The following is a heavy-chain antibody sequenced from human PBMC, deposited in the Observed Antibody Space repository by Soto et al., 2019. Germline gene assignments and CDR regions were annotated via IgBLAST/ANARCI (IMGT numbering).Heavy chain of an antibody. D-gene: IGHD1-26*01. CDR3: ARDPQWELTYYYYYGMDV. CDR1: GFTFSIYA. V-gene: IGHV3-30-3*01. Sequence: PGGSLSLSCAASGFTFSIYAMHWVRHAPGKGLEWVAVISYDGSNKYYADSVKGRFTISRDNSKNTLYLQMNSLRAEDTAVYYCARDPQWELTYYYYYGMDVWGQGTTVTVSS. J-gene: IGHJ6*02. CDR2: ISYDGSNK.